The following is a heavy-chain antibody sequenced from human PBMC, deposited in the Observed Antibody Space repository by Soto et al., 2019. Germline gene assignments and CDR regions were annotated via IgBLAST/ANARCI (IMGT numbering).Heavy chain of an antibody. CDR3: ARLPLHYYDSSGLEGVDY. CDR2: IYPGDSDT. Sequence: PGESLKISCKGSGYSFTSYWIGWVRQMPGKGLEWMGIIYPGDSDTRYSPSFQGQVTISADKSISTAYLQWSSLKASDTAMYYCARLPLHYYDSSGLEGVDYWGQGTLVTVSS. CDR1: GYSFTSYW. J-gene: IGHJ4*02. D-gene: IGHD3-22*01. V-gene: IGHV5-51*01.